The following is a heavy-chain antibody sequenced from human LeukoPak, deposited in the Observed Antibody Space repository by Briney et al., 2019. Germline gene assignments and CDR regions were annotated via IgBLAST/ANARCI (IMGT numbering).Heavy chain of an antibody. Sequence: ASVKVSCKASGYTFTGYYMHWVRQAPGQGLEWMGWINPNSGGTNYAQKFQGRVTMTRDTSISTAYMELSRLRSDDTAVYYCAREGAYYDSSGYQNAFDIWGQGIMVTVSS. D-gene: IGHD3-22*01. CDR1: GYTFTGYY. CDR2: INPNSGGT. V-gene: IGHV1-2*02. CDR3: AREGAYYDSSGYQNAFDI. J-gene: IGHJ3*02.